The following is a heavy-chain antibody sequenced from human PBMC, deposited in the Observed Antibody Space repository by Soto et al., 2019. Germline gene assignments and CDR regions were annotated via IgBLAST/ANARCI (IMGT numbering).Heavy chain of an antibody. D-gene: IGHD3-16*01. CDR1: GGSISSGGYY. V-gene: IGHV4-31*03. J-gene: IGHJ6*02. CDR3: ARGGILFAYYGMDV. Sequence: QVQLQESGPGLVKPSQTLSLTYTVSGGSISSGGYYWSWIRQHPGKGLEWIGYIYYSGSTYYNPSLKSRVTLSVDTSKNQFSLKLSSVTAADTAVYYCARGGILFAYYGMDVWGQGTTVTVSS. CDR2: IYYSGST.